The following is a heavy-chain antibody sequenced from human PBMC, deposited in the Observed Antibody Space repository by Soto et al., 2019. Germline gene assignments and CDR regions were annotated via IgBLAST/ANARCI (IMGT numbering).Heavy chain of an antibody. CDR1: GGSISSGDYY. CDR2: IYYSGST. CDR3: ARARRRIAGDPNWFDP. Sequence: SETLSLTCTVSGGSISSGDYYWSWIRQPPGKGLEWIGYIYYSGSTYYNPSLKSRVTISVDTSKNQFSLKLSSVTAADTAVYYCARARRRIAGDPNWFDPWGQGTLVTVPS. J-gene: IGHJ5*02. D-gene: IGHD6-13*01. V-gene: IGHV4-30-4*01.